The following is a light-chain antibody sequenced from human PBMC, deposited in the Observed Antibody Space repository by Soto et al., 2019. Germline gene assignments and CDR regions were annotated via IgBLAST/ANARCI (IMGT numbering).Light chain of an antibody. CDR3: QHYGSSSNT. V-gene: IGKV3-20*01. CDR2: GAS. CDR1: ESVTSSH. Sequence: EIELTQSPDTLSLSPGERATLSCRASESVTSSHLAWYQQKRGQAPRLLIYGASSRATDIPDRFSGSGSGTDFTLTISRLEPEDFAVYYCQHYGSSSNTFGQGTRLEIK. J-gene: IGKJ5*01.